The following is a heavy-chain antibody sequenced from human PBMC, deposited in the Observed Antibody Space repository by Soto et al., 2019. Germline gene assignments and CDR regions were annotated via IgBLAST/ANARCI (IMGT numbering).Heavy chain of an antibody. CDR2: ISGSGGNT. D-gene: IGHD3-10*01. Sequence: EVQLLESGGGLVQPGGSLRLSCAASRFTFSTYGMSWVRQAPGKGLEWVSDISGSGGNTYYADSVKGRFTISRDNSKNTLYLQMNSLRAEDTAVYYCAKSAMVRGGGWFDPWGQGTLDTVSS. V-gene: IGHV3-23*01. CDR1: RFTFSTYG. J-gene: IGHJ5*02. CDR3: AKSAMVRGGGWFDP.